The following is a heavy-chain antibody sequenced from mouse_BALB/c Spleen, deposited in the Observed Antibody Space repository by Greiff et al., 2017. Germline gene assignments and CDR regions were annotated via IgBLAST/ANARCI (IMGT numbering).Heavy chain of an antibody. CDR3: ARDRGLQDY. D-gene: IGHD2-2*01. Sequence: EVQLQESGPGLVKPSQSLSLTCSVTGYSITSGYYWNWIRQFPGNKLEWMGYISYDGSNNYNPSLKNRISITRDTSKNQFFLKLNSVTTEDTATYYCARDRGLQDYWGQGTTLTVSS. V-gene: IGHV3-6*02. J-gene: IGHJ2*01. CDR1: GYSITSGYY. CDR2: ISYDGSN.